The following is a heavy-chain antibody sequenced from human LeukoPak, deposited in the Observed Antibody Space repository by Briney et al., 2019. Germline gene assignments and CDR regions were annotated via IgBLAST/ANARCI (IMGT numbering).Heavy chain of an antibody. J-gene: IGHJ5*02. D-gene: IGHD2-15*01. CDR2: IYTSGST. CDR1: GGSISSYY. Sequence: PSETLSLTCTVSGGSISSYYWSWIRQPAGKGLEWIGRIYTSGSTNYNPSLKGRVTISVDKSKNQFSLKLSSVTAADTAVYYCAREGRAAAPPAWGQGTLVTVSS. V-gene: IGHV4-4*07. CDR3: AREGRAAAPPA.